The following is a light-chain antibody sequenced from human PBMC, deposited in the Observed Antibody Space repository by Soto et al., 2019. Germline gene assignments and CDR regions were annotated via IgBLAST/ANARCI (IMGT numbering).Light chain of an antibody. Sequence: EIVMTQSPATLSASPGEGATLSCKAGQNVYNHLAWYQQRPGQPPRLLIYDASTRATGISARFSGSGYGTEFTLTISSLQSEDFAVYFCQQCRNWPLTFGGGTKVDIK. V-gene: IGKV3-15*01. CDR3: QQCRNWPLT. J-gene: IGKJ4*01. CDR2: DAS. CDR1: QNVYNH.